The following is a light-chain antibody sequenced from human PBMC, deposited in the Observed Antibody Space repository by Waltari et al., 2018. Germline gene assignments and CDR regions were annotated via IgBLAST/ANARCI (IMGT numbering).Light chain of an antibody. J-gene: IGLJ1*01. Sequence: QSVLTQPPSASGTPGQRVTISCSGSMSNIEGDIISWPQHLPGRAPNLPIYNNNQRPAGVPSRFSASKSGTSASLAISGLQSEDEADYYCAAWADSLSGYVFGTGTKVTVL. CDR2: NNN. V-gene: IGLV1-44*01. CDR3: AAWADSLSGYV. CDR1: MSNIEGDI.